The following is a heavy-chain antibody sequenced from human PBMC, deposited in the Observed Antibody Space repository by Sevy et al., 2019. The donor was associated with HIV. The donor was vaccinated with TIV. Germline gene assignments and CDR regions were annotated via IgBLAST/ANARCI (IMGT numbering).Heavy chain of an antibody. CDR1: GFTFSSYS. J-gene: IGHJ4*02. CDR3: ARDWYSGY. D-gene: IGHD1-26*01. Sequence: GGSLRLSCAASGFTFSSYSMNWVRQAPGKGLEWVSYISSGSSTIYYADSVRGRFTISRDNAKNLLYLQMNSLRAEDTAVYYCARDWYSGYWGQGTLVTVSS. CDR2: ISSGSSTI. V-gene: IGHV3-48*01.